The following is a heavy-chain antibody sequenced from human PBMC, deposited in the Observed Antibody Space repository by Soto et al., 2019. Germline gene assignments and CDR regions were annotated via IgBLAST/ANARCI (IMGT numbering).Heavy chain of an antibody. J-gene: IGHJ6*02. CDR3: TREDDGGDSLDV. Sequence: SETLSLTCTVSGGSISSYYWNWIRQPPGKGLEWIGYIHHSGSILYNPSLKSRVTISVDTSKNQFSLHLTSVTAADTAVYFCTREDDGGDSLDVWGQGTTVTVSS. V-gene: IGHV4-59*12. CDR1: GGSISSYY. D-gene: IGHD2-21*02. CDR2: IHHSGSI.